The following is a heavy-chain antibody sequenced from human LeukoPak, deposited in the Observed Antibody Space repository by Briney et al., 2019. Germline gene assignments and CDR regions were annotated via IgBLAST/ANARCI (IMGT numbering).Heavy chain of an antibody. J-gene: IGHJ4*02. V-gene: IGHV4-59*08. CDR2: IYYSGST. D-gene: IGHD6-13*01. CDR1: GGSISSYY. CDR3: ARQGQGIAAAIDY. Sequence: PSETLSLTCTVSGGSISSYYWSWIRQPPGKGLEWIGYIYYSGSTNCNPSLKSRVTISVDTSKNQFSLKLSSVTAADTAVYYCARQGQGIAAAIDYWGQGTLVTVSS.